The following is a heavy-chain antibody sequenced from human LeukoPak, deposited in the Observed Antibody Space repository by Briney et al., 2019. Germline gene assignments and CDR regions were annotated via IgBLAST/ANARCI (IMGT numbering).Heavy chain of an antibody. CDR1: GFTFSSYE. D-gene: IGHD5-24*01. V-gene: IGHV3-48*03. CDR3: ARSGRDGYNFPLDY. CDR2: ISSSGSTT. J-gene: IGHJ4*02. Sequence: PGGSLRLSCAASGFTFSSYEMNWVRQAPGKGLEWVSYISSSGSTTYYADSVKGRFTISRDNSKNTLYLQMNSLRAEDTAVYYCARSGRDGYNFPLDYWGQGTLVTVSS.